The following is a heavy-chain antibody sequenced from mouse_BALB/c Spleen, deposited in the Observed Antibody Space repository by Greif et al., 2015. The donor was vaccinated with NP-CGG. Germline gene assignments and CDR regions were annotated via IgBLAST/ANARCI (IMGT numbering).Heavy chain of an antibody. V-gene: IGHV14-3*02. CDR3: ARGFPYYAMDY. Sequence: EVQLQQPGAELVKPGASVKLSCTASGFNIKDTYMHWVKQRPEQGLEWIGRIDPANGNTKYDPKFQGKATITADTSSNTAYLQLSSLTSEDTAVYYCARGFPYYAMDYWGQGTSVTVSS. J-gene: IGHJ4*01. CDR2: IDPANGNT. CDR1: GFNIKDTY.